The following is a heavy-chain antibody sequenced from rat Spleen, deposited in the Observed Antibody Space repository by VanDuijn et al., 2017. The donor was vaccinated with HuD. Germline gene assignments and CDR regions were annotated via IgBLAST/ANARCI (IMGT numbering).Heavy chain of an antibody. CDR3: AVSGYGY. V-gene: IGHV5-29*01. CDR2: ISYDGSST. J-gene: IGHJ2*01. Sequence: EVKLVEFGGGLVQPGRSLKLSCAASGFTFSNYYMAWVRQAPTKGLEWVATISYDGSSTYYRDSVKGRFTISRDNAKNTLYLQMNSLRSEDTATYYCAVSGYGYWGQGIMVTVSS. CDR1: GFTFSNYY. D-gene: IGHD4-3*01.